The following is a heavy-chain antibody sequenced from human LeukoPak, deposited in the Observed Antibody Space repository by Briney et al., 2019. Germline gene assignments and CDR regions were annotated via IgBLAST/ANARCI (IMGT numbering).Heavy chain of an antibody. CDR2: ISGSGGST. Sequence: GGSLRLSCAASGFTFSSYAMSWVRQAPGKGLEWVSAISGSGGSTYYADSVKGRLTISRDNSKNTLYLQMNSLRAEDTAVYYCAKDLYDSSGYYLYYFDYWGQGTLVTVSS. CDR1: GFTFSSYA. D-gene: IGHD3-22*01. V-gene: IGHV3-23*01. CDR3: AKDLYDSSGYYLYYFDY. J-gene: IGHJ4*02.